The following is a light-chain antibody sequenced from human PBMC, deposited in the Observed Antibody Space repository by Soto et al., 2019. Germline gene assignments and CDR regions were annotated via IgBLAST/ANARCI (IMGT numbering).Light chain of an antibody. CDR3: CSYAGTYIHYV. CDR1: GSNVGAYNY. Sequence: QSALTQPDSGSGSPGQSVTISCTGTGSNVGAYNYVSWYQQHPGKAPKLMIYDVSNRPSGVPDRFSGSKSANTASLTISGLQPEDEADYYCCSYAGTYIHYVFGSGTKVTVL. CDR2: DVS. J-gene: IGLJ1*01. V-gene: IGLV2-11*01.